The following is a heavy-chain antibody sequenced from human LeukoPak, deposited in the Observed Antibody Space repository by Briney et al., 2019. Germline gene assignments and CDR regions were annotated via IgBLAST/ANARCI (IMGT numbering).Heavy chain of an antibody. J-gene: IGHJ4*02. Sequence: PSQTLSLTCIVSGGSISRGSYYWNWIRQPAGKGLEWMGRIYNSGSTNYNPSRKSRVSISTDMSKNQVSLTLNSVTAAATAVYYCARQTFGVLYFDSWGQGTLVIVSS. D-gene: IGHD3-10*01. V-gene: IGHV4-61*02. CDR3: ARQTFGVLYFDS. CDR1: GGSISRGSYY. CDR2: IYNSGST.